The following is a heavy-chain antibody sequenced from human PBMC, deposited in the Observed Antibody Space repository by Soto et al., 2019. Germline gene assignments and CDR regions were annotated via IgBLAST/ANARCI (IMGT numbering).Heavy chain of an antibody. Sequence: ASVKVSCKASGGTFSSYAISWVRQAPGQGLEWMGGIIPIFGTANYAQKFQGRVTITADESTSTAYMELSSLRSEDTAVYYCASSLVVDPGPYGSGNYYYGMDVWGQGTTVTAP. V-gene: IGHV1-69*13. CDR3: ASSLVVDPGPYGSGNYYYGMDV. CDR1: GGTFSSYA. J-gene: IGHJ6*02. D-gene: IGHD2-2*01. CDR2: IIPIFGTA.